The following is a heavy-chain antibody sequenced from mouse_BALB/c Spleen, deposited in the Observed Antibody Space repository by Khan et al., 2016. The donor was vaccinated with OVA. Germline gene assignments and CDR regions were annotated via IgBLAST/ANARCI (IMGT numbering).Heavy chain of an antibody. Sequence: QVQLKQSGAELVRPGSSVKISYKAYGYTFSSSWLNWVKQRPGQGLEWIGQICPGNDDADYNGKLKGKATLTADKSSRTAYMQLTSLRAEDSAVYFCARYFGSRLASWGQGTLFTVSA. V-gene: IGHV1-80*01. D-gene: IGHD1-1*01. J-gene: IGHJ3*01. CDR2: ICPGNDDA. CDR3: ARYFGSRLAS. CDR1: GYTFSSSW.